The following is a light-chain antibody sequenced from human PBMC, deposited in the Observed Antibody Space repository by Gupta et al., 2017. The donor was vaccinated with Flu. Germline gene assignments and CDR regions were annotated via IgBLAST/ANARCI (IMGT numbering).Light chain of an antibody. J-gene: IGKJ1*01. CDR2: LVS. CDR3: MQGAHWPWT. Sequence: DVVMTQSPLFLAVTLGQPASISCRSSQGLVYSDGNTYLHWFQQRPGQSPRRLIHLVSSRDSGVPDRFSGSGSGTYFTLRISREEADDVGVYYCMQGAHWPWTFGQGTKVEI. CDR1: QGLVYSDGNTY. V-gene: IGKV2-30*01.